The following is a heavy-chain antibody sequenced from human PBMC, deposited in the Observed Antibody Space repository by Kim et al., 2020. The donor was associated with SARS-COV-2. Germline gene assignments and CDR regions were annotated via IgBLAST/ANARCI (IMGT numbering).Heavy chain of an antibody. J-gene: IGHJ4*02. D-gene: IGHD2-2*01. CDR1: GDSISYYY. CDR2: IYYGGTT. V-gene: IGHV4-59*01. CDR3: SRSEGRASWRHFDY. Sequence: SETLSLTCSVSGDSISYYYCSWIRQRPGKGLEWIGYIYYGGTTNYNPSLRSRVSISVDTSKNEFSLELTSVTAADTAIYYCSRSEGRASWRHFDYLRPG.